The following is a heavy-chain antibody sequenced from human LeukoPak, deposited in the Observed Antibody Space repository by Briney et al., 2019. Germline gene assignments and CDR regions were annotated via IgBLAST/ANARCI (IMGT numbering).Heavy chain of an antibody. J-gene: IGHJ6*03. Sequence: SETLSLTCTVSGGSISSYYWSWIRQPPGKGLEWIGYIYYSGSTNYNPSLKSRVTISVDTSKNQFSLKLSSVTAADTAVYYCAGTMIVVAGGYYMDVWGKGTTVTVSS. CDR1: GGSISSYY. D-gene: IGHD3-22*01. CDR2: IYYSGST. CDR3: AGTMIVVAGGYYMDV. V-gene: IGHV4-59*01.